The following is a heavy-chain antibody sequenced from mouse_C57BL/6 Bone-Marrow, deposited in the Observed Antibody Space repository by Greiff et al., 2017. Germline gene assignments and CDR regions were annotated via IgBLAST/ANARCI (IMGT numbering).Heavy chain of an antibody. CDR1: GYAFSSHW. CDR3: AREWRGGYHYYAMDY. Sequence: QVQLQRSGAKLVKPGASGKISCKAPGYAFSSHWMNWGKQRPGKGLEGFGQIYPGVGDTNSNGKFRGKATLTADKSSSTTYMQLSSLTSEDSAVYFCAREWRGGYHYYAMDYWGQGTSVTVSS. J-gene: IGHJ4*01. V-gene: IGHV1-80*01. D-gene: IGHD2-2*01. CDR2: IYPGVGDT.